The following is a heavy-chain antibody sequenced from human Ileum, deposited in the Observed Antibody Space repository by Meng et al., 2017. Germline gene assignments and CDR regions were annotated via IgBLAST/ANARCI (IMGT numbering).Heavy chain of an antibody. CDR2: IYSGGNT. CDR1: EFTVSNNY. CDR3: AGHTELDC. Sequence: EVQLVESGGGLVQPGVSLRLSCAASEFTVSNNYMSWVRQAPGKGLEWVSLIYSGGNTKYADSVKGRFTISRDNSKNTLYLQMNSLRAEDTAVYYCAGHTELDCWGQGALVTVSS. J-gene: IGHJ4*02. V-gene: IGHV3-66*04.